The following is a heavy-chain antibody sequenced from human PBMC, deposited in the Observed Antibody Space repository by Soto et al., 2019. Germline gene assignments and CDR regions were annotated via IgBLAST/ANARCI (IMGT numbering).Heavy chain of an antibody. D-gene: IGHD3-22*01. Sequence: ASVKVSCKASGYTFTSYAMHWVRQAPGQRLEWMGWINAGNGNTKYSQKFQGRVTITRDTSASTAYMELSSLRSEDTAVYYCARDPYDSSGYHDAFDIWGQGTMVTVSS. CDR2: INAGNGNT. CDR3: ARDPYDSSGYHDAFDI. V-gene: IGHV1-3*01. J-gene: IGHJ3*02. CDR1: GYTFTSYA.